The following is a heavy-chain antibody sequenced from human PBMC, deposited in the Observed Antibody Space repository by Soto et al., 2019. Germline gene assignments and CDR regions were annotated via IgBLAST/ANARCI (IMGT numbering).Heavy chain of an antibody. J-gene: IGHJ5*02. Sequence: GASVKVSCKASGYTFTSYDINWVRQATGQGLEWMGWMNPNSGNTGYAQKFQGRVTMTRNTSISTAYMELSSLRSEDTAVYYCARIYDILTGYAPWGQGTLVTVSS. CDR2: MNPNSGNT. D-gene: IGHD3-9*01. CDR3: ARIYDILTGYAP. CDR1: GYTFTSYD. V-gene: IGHV1-8*01.